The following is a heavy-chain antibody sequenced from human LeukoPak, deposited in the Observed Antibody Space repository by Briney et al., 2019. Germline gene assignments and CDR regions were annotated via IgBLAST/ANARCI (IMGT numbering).Heavy chain of an antibody. CDR1: GFTFSSYA. J-gene: IGHJ5*02. Sequence: GRSLRLSCAASGFTFSSYAMRWVRQAPGKGPEWVAVISYDGSNKYYADSVKGRFTISRDNSKNTLYLQMNSLRAEDTAVYYCASRVVAAAGSWFDPWGQGTLVTVSS. CDR2: ISYDGSNK. CDR3: ASRVVAAAGSWFDP. V-gene: IGHV3-30*04. D-gene: IGHD6-13*01.